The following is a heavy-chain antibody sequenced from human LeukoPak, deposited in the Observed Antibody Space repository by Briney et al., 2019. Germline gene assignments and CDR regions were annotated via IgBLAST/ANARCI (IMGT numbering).Heavy chain of an antibody. V-gene: IGHV3-21*01. D-gene: IGHD2-2*01. J-gene: IGHJ3*02. CDR2: ISSSSSYI. Sequence: GGSLRLSCAASGFTFSSYSMNWVRQAPGKGLEWVSSISSSSSYIYYADSVKGRFTISRDNAKNSLYLQMNSLKAEDTAVYYCARGSYSRGVVPAAIPSVDDAFDIWGQGTMVTVSS. CDR1: GFTFSSYS. CDR3: ARGSYSRGVVPAAIPSVDDAFDI.